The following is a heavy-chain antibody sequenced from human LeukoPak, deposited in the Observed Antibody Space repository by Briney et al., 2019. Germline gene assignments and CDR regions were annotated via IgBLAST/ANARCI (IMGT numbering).Heavy chain of an antibody. V-gene: IGHV3-48*03. D-gene: IGHD3-9*01. CDR3: ASLDFDWLCKFAFDY. CDR1: GFTFSSYE. J-gene: IGHJ4*02. CDR2: ISSSGSTI. Sequence: PGGSLRLSCAASGFTFSSYEMNWVRQAPGKGLEWVSYISSSGSTIYYADSVKGRFTISRDNAKNSLYLQMNSLRAEDTAGYYCASLDFDWLCKFAFDYWGQGTLVTVSS.